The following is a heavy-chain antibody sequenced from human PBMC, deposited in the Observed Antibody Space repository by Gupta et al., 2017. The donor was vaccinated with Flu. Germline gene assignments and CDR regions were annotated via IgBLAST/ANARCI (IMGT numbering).Heavy chain of an antibody. CDR3: ARDLAVAGTPGVLDY. D-gene: IGHD6-19*01. Sequence: QVQLVESGGGVVQPGRSLRLSCAASGFTFSSYGMHWVRPAPGKGLEWVAVIWYDGSNKYYADSVKGRFTISRDNSKNTLYLQMNSLRAEDTAVYYCARDLAVAGTPGVLDYWGQGTLVTVSS. CDR1: GFTFSSYG. V-gene: IGHV3-33*01. J-gene: IGHJ4*02. CDR2: IWYDGSNK.